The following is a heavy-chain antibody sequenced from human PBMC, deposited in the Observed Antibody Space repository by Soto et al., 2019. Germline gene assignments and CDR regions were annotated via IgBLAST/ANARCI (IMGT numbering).Heavy chain of an antibody. V-gene: IGHV3-23*01. D-gene: IGHD3-3*01. J-gene: IGHJ4*02. CDR1: GFTFINYA. CDR2: ITGSGVST. CDR3: AKCPSIGVVIRPHFDN. Sequence: PGGSLRLSCTTSGFTFINYAMSWVRQAPGKGPEWVSVITGSGVSTRYAESVKGRFTISRDNSKDTVYLQMNNLRADDTAIYYCAKCPSIGVVIRPHFDNWGQGIWVTVSS.